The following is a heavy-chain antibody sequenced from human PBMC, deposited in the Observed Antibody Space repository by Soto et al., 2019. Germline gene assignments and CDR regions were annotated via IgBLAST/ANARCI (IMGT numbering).Heavy chain of an antibody. J-gene: IGHJ5*02. V-gene: IGHV3-21*01. CDR3: ARGYTGYFSGGTCFWFGP. CDR1: GFSFSSYS. D-gene: IGHD2-15*01. CDR2: ISSSASHI. Sequence: EVQLVESGGGLVKPGGSLRLSCAASGFSFSSYSMNWVRQAPGKGLEWVSSISSSASHINYADSVKGRFTISRDNAKKSLYLEKNSLRAEETAVYYCARGYTGYFSGGTCFWFGPLGQGTLVTVSS.